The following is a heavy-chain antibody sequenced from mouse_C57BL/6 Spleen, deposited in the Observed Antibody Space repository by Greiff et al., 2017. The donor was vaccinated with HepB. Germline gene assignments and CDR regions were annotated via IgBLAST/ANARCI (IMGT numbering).Heavy chain of an antibody. Sequence: DVQLVESGEGLVKPGGSLKLSCAASGFTFSSYAMSWVRQTPEKRLEWVAYISSGGDYIYYADTVKGRFTISRDNARNTLYLQMSSLKSEDTAMYYCTTIYDGYYSFAYWGQGTLVTVSA. J-gene: IGHJ3*01. V-gene: IGHV5-9-1*02. CDR3: TTIYDGYYSFAY. D-gene: IGHD2-3*01. CDR2: ISSGGDYI. CDR1: GFTFSSYA.